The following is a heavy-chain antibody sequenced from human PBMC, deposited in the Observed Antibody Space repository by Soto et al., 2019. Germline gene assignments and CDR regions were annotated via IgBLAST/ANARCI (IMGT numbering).Heavy chain of an antibody. J-gene: IGHJ3*02. Sequence: QVQLVQSGAEVKKPGALVKVSCKASGYTFTSYAMHWVRQAPGQRLEWMGWINAGNGNTKYSQKFQGRVTITRDTSASTAYMELSSLRSEDTAVYYCARELQQWRYAFDIWGQGTMVTVSS. CDR2: INAGNGNT. D-gene: IGHD6-19*01. CDR3: ARELQQWRYAFDI. V-gene: IGHV1-3*01. CDR1: GYTFTSYA.